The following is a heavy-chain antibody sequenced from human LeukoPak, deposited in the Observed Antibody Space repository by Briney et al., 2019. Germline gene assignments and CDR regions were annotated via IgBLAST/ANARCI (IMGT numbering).Heavy chain of an antibody. D-gene: IGHD5-24*01. CDR3: ARRRRDGYNIRHETDY. CDR1: GGSISSSSYY. V-gene: IGHV4-39*01. Sequence: SETLSLTCTVSGGSISSSSYYWGWIRQPPGKGLEWIGSIYYSGSTYYNPSLKSRVTISVDTSKNQFSLKLSSVTAADTAVYYCARRRRDGYNIRHETDYWGQGTLVTVSS. CDR2: IYYSGST. J-gene: IGHJ4*02.